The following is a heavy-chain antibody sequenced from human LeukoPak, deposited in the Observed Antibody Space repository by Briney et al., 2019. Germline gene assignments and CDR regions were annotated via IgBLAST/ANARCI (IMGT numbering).Heavy chain of an antibody. J-gene: IGHJ4*02. Sequence: SETLSLTCAVYGGSFSGYYWSWIRQPPGKGLEWIGEINHSGSTNYNPSLKSRFTISVDTSKNQFSLKLSSVTAADTAVYYCAKEPAYDILTGYHHRYFDYWGQGTLVTVSS. CDR3: AKEPAYDILTGYHHRYFDY. D-gene: IGHD3-9*01. V-gene: IGHV4-34*01. CDR2: INHSGST. CDR1: GGSFSGYY.